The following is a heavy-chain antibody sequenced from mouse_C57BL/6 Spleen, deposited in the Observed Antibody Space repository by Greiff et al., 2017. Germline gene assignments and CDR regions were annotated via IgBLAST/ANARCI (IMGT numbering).Heavy chain of an antibody. CDR3: TTGPYYGGFAY. D-gene: IGHD1-2*01. CDR1: GFNIKDYY. J-gene: IGHJ3*01. CDR2: IDPEDGDT. Sequence: EVQLQQSGAELVRPGASVKLSCTASGFNIKDYYMHWVKQRPEQGLEWIGRIDPEDGDTEYAPKFQGKATMTADTSSNTAYLQLSSLTSDDAAVYYCTTGPYYGGFAYWGQGTLVTVSA. V-gene: IGHV14-1*01.